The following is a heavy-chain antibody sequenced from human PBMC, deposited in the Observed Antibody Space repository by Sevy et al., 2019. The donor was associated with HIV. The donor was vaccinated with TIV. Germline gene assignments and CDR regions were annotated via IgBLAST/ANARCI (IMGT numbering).Heavy chain of an antibody. D-gene: IGHD5-18*01. CDR1: GLTFSTYG. J-gene: IGHJ4*02. V-gene: IGHV3-30*18. Sequence: GGSLRLSCAASGLTFSTYGMHWVRQAPGKGLEWVAVISYDGNIQYYADSVKGRFTVSSDNSKNTLYLQMNSLRAEDSAVYYCAKDQGGYNYAPGYWGQGTLVTVSS. CDR2: ISYDGNIQ. CDR3: AKDQGGYNYAPGY.